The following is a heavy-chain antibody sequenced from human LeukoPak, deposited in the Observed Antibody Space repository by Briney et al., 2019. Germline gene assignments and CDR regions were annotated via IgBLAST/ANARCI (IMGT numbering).Heavy chain of an antibody. CDR1: GGTFSSYA. D-gene: IGHD4-23*01. V-gene: IGHV1-69*05. CDR2: IIPIFGIA. CDR3: ASIMGYGGNGGARY. J-gene: IGHJ4*02. Sequence: SVKVSCKASGGTFSSYAISWVRQAPGQGLEWMGGIIPIFGIANYAQKFQGRVTITTDESTSTAYMELSSLRSEDTAVYYCASIMGYGGNGGARYWGQGTLVTVSS.